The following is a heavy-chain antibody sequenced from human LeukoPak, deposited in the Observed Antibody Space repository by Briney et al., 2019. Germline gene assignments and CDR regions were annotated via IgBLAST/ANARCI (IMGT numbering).Heavy chain of an antibody. CDR1: GGSFSGYY. V-gene: IGHV4-34*01. CDR2: INHSGSS. J-gene: IGHJ5*02. Sequence: SETLSLTCAVYGGSFSGYYWSWIRQPPGKGLEWIGEINHSGSSNYNPSLKSRVTISVDTSKNQFSLKLSSVTAADTAVYYCARGLVREGILTGYHLRRVGYWFDPWGQGTLVTVSS. D-gene: IGHD3-9*01. CDR3: ARGLVREGILTGYHLRRVGYWFDP.